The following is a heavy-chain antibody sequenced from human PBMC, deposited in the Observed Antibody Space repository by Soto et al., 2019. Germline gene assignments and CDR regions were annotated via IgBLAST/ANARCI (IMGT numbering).Heavy chain of an antibody. Sequence: QVQLVESGGGVVQPGRSLSLSCAASEFTFSSYAMHWVRQAPGKGLEWVAVISYDGSNKYYADSVKGRFTISRDNSKNTRYLQMNSLRAEDTAVYYCARDGWGQEEGTFDDWGQGTLVTVSS. V-gene: IGHV3-30-3*01. CDR3: ARDGWGQEEGTFDD. CDR1: EFTFSSYA. D-gene: IGHD3-16*01. CDR2: ISYDGSNK. J-gene: IGHJ4*02.